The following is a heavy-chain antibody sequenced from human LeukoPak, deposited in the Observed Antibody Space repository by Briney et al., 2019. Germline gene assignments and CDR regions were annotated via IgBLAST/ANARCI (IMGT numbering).Heavy chain of an antibody. D-gene: IGHD3-9*01. CDR2: VKSKTDGGTT. V-gene: IGHV3-15*01. Sequence: GGSLRLSCAASGFTFSNAWMSWVRQAPGKGLEWVGRVKSKTDGGTTDYAAPVKGRFTISRDDSKNTLYLQMNSLKTEDTAVYYCTTYDILTGFDAFDIWGQGTMVTVSS. J-gene: IGHJ3*02. CDR1: GFTFSNAW. CDR3: TTYDILTGFDAFDI.